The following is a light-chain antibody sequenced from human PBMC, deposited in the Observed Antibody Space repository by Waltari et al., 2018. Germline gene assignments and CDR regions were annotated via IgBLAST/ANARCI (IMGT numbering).Light chain of an antibody. J-gene: IGKJ1*01. Sequence: TVVTQSPATLSMSPGERATLSCRTSQRIGTSLAWYQHRPGQAPRLPIYRASTRATGIPDRFSGSGSETEVTLTSSSQESEDIAVYYCHQYNNWPPGTFGEGTKVEI. CDR1: QRIGTS. V-gene: IGKV3-15*01. CDR2: RAS. CDR3: HQYNNWPPGT.